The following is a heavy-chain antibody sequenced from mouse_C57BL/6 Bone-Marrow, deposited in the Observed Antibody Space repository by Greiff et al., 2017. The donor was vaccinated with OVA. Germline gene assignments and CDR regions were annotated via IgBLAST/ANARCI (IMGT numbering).Heavy chain of an antibody. CDR3: ASDSTTGFAY. Sequence: VQRVESGPGLVAPSQSLSITCTVSGFSLTSYGVDWVRQSPGKGLEWLGVIWGVGSTNYNSALKSRLSISKDNSKSQVFLKMNSLQTDDTAMYYCASDSTTGFAYWGQGTLVTVSA. J-gene: IGHJ3*01. CDR1: GFSLTSYG. D-gene: IGHD2-12*01. CDR2: IWGVGST. V-gene: IGHV2-6*01.